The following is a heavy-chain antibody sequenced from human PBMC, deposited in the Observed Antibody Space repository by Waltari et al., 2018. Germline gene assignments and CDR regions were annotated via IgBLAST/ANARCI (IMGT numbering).Heavy chain of an antibody. CDR1: GYSLTQLS. D-gene: IGHD6-13*01. J-gene: IGHJ4*02. V-gene: IGHV1-24*01. CDR3: ATDFGYRSSDILDY. Sequence: QVQLVQSGAEVKKPGASVKVSCKFSGYSLTQLSIHWVRQAPGKGLEWVGGFDPEDGERVYAQNLQGRITMTEDTSSDTAYMELSSLTSEDTAVYYCATDFGYRSSDILDYWGQGTLVTVSS. CDR2: FDPEDGER.